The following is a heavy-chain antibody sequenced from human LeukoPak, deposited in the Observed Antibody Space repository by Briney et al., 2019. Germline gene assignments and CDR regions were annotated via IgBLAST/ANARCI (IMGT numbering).Heavy chain of an antibody. Sequence: PGGSLRLSCAASGFTVSSNYMSWVRQAPGKGLEWVSVIYSGGSTYYADSVKGRFTISRDNSKNTLYLQMNSLRAEDTAVYYCARGPYCSGGSCYSGWGQGTLVTVSS. CDR3: ARGPYCSGGSCYSG. CDR1: GFTVSSNY. D-gene: IGHD2-15*01. CDR2: IYSGGST. J-gene: IGHJ4*02. V-gene: IGHV3-53*01.